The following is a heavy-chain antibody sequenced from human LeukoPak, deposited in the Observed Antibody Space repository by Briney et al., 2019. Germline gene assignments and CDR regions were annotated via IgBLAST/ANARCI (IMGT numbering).Heavy chain of an antibody. CDR1: GGSVSSGSYY. Sequence: TPSETLSLTCTVSGGSVSSGSYYWSWIRQPPGKGLEWIGYIYYRGSTNYNPSLKSRVTISADTSKNQFSLKLSSVTAADTAVYYCARVRSIAALSDYWGQGTLVTVSS. D-gene: IGHD6-6*01. CDR3: ARVRSIAALSDY. J-gene: IGHJ4*02. CDR2: IYYRGST. V-gene: IGHV4-61*01.